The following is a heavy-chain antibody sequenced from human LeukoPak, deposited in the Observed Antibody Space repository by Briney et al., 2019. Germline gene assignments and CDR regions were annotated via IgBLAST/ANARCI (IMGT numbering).Heavy chain of an antibody. CDR1: GFTFSSYA. V-gene: IGHV3-23*01. J-gene: IGHJ5*02. D-gene: IGHD6-13*01. CDR2: ISGSGGST. Sequence: PGGSLRLSCAASGFTFSSYAMSWVRQAPGKGLEWVSAISGSGGSTYYADSVKGRFTISRDNSKNTLYLQMNSLRAEDTAVYYCAKGHRSAAAGRSWLDPWGQGTLVTVSS. CDR3: AKGHRSAAAGRSWLDP.